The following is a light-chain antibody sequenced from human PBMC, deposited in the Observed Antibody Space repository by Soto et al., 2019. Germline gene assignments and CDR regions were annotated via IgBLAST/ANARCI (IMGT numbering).Light chain of an antibody. CDR2: EVS. V-gene: IGLV2-14*01. Sequence: QSALTQPASVSGSPGQSITISCTGTSSDVGSFNYVSWYQQHPGKAPKLMIYEVSHRPSGVSNRFSGSKSGNTASLIISGLQADDEADYYCGSYSSSSTLVVFGGGTKLTVL. J-gene: IGLJ2*01. CDR3: GSYSSSSTLVV. CDR1: SSDVGSFNY.